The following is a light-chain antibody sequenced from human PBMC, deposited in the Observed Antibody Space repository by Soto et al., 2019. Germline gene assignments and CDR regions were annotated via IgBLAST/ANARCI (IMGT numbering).Light chain of an antibody. CDR1: SSDVGGYNY. CDR3: SSYAGSNHLV. Sequence: QSALTQPPSASGSPGQSVTISCTGTSSDVGGYNYVSWYQQHPGKAPKLMIYEVSKRPSGVPERFSGSKSGNTASLTVSGLQAEDEADYYCSSYAGSNHLVFGGGTKLTV. J-gene: IGLJ2*01. V-gene: IGLV2-8*01. CDR2: EVS.